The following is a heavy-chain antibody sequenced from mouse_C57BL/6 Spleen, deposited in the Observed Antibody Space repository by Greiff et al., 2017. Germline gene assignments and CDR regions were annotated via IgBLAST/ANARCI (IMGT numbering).Heavy chain of an antibody. J-gene: IGHJ4*01. CDR2: ISDGGSYT. CDR1: GFTFSSYA. V-gene: IGHV5-4*01. D-gene: IGHD1-1*01. CDR3: ARDRTGGARRAMDY. Sequence: EVMLVESGGGLVKPGGSLKLSCAASGFTFSSYAMSWVRQTPEKRLEWVATISDGGSYTYNPDNVKGRFTISRDNAKNNLYLQMSHLKSEDTAMYYCARDRTGGARRAMDYWGQGTSVTVSS.